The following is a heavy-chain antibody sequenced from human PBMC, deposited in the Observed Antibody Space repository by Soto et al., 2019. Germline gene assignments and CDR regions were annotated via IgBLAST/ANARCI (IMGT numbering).Heavy chain of an antibody. CDR3: VRESINSIFGVVISYGMDV. D-gene: IGHD3-3*01. J-gene: IGHJ6*02. V-gene: IGHV3-23*01. CDR2: ISASGGST. CDR1: GFTFSSYA. Sequence: PGGSLRLSCAASGFTFSSYAMSWVRQAPGKGLEWVSAISASGGSTYYADSVKGRFTISRDNSKNTLYVQMNSLRAEDTAVYYCVRESINSIFGVVISYGMDVWGQGTTVTVSS.